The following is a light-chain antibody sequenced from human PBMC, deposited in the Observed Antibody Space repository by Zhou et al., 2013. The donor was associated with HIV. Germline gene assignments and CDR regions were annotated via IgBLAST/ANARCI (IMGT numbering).Light chain of an antibody. Sequence: DIQMTQSPSSLSASVGDRVTITCRASQGISNSLAWYQQKPGRAPKLLLYAASRLQSGVPSRFSGSGSGTDYSLTITSLQSEDFATYYCQQYYSTPPAFGGGTRVDTK. CDR2: AAS. J-gene: IGKJ4*01. CDR1: QGISNS. V-gene: IGKV1-NL1*01. CDR3: QQYYSTPPA.